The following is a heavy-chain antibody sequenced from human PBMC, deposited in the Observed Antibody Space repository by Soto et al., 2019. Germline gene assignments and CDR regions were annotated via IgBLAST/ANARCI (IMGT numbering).Heavy chain of an antibody. Sequence: SATLSLTCAVYGGSFSGYYWTWIRQPPGTGLEWIGEINHSGSTNYNRSLKSRVTISVDTSKNQFSLKLSSVTAADTAVYYCASPKIAFYNWFDPWGQGTLVTVSS. J-gene: IGHJ5*02. CDR1: GGSFSGYY. V-gene: IGHV4-34*01. CDR3: ASPKIAFYNWFDP. D-gene: IGHD3-3*02. CDR2: INHSGST.